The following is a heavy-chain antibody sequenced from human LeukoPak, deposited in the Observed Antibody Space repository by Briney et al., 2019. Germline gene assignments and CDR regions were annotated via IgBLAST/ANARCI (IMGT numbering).Heavy chain of an antibody. J-gene: IGHJ6*04. D-gene: IGHD3-10*01. CDR1: GGSMDEYY. V-gene: IGHV4-59*01. CDR2: IYYSGST. Sequence: PSETLSLTCSVSGGSMDEYYWNWIRQSPGKGLEWIGYIYYSGSTNYNPSLKSRVTISVDTSKNQFSLKLSSVTAADTAVYYCARDRVLWFGESFTDYYYYGMDVWGKGTTVTVSS. CDR3: ARDRVLWFGESFTDYYYYGMDV.